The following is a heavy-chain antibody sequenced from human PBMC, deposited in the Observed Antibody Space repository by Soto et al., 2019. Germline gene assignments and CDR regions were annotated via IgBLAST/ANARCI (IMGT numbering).Heavy chain of an antibody. Sequence: EVQLVESGGGLVQPGGSLRLSCAASGFTFSSYSMNWVRQAPGKGLEWVSYISSSSSTLYYADSVKGRFTISRDNAKNSLYLQMNSLRAEDTAVYYCARDYYDSSGYSADFDYWGQGTLVTVSS. CDR3: ARDYYDSSGYSADFDY. D-gene: IGHD3-22*01. CDR1: GFTFSSYS. J-gene: IGHJ4*02. V-gene: IGHV3-48*01. CDR2: ISSSSSTL.